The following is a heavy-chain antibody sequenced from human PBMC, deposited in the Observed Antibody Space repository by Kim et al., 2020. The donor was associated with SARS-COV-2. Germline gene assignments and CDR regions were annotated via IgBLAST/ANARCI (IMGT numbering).Heavy chain of an antibody. CDR1: GYSFTSYW. CDR3: ARSSLSTTVTTWIDY. J-gene: IGHJ4*02. D-gene: IGHD4-17*01. V-gene: IGHV5-10-1*01. Sequence: GESLKISCKGSGYSFTSYWISWVRQMPGKGLEWMGRIDPSDSYTNYSPSFQGHVTISADKSISTAYLQWSSLKASDTVMYYCARSSLSTTVTTWIDYWGQGTLVTVSS. CDR2: IDPSDSYT.